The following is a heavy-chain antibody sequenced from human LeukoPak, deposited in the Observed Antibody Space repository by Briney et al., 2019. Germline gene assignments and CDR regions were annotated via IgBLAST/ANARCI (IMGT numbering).Heavy chain of an antibody. D-gene: IGHD1-26*01. Sequence: ASVKVSCKASGYTFTGYYMHWVRQAPGQGLEWMGWINPNSGGTNYAQKFQGRVTMTRDTSISTAYMELSRLRSDDTAVYYCARDMWSLGVYYYYYMDVWGKGTTVTISS. J-gene: IGHJ6*03. CDR1: GYTFTGYY. CDR2: INPNSGGT. V-gene: IGHV1-2*02. CDR3: ARDMWSLGVYYYYYMDV.